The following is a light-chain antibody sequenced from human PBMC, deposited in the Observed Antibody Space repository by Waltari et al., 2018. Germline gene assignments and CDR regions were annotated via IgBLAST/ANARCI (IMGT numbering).Light chain of an antibody. CDR2: GSN. CDR3: GTWDSSLTVVV. J-gene: IGLJ2*01. V-gene: IGLV1-51*01. CDR1: TPNIEEYS. Sequence: QSVLTQPPSVSAAPGQRVTISCSGRTPNIEEYSVYWYQHIPGTAPKLLIYGSNERPSGIPDRFSGSKSGTSATLAITGLQTGDEADYYCGTWDSSLTVVVFGGGTKLTVL.